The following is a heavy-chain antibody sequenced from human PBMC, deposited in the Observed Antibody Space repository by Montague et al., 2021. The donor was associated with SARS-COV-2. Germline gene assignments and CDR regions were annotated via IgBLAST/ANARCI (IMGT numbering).Heavy chain of an antibody. D-gene: IGHD3-10*01. V-gene: IGHV3-33*06. CDR1: GFSFSSYG. CDR3: AKDHQNYYGSGSYYNYYYNGMDA. Sequence: SLRLSCAASGFSFSSYGMHWVRQAPGKGLEWVAATWYDGSNKYYADSVKGRFTISRGNSKNTLSLQMNSLRAEDTAVYYCAKDHQNYYGSGSYYNYYYNGMDAWGQGTTVTVSS. J-gene: IGHJ6*02. CDR2: TWYDGSNK.